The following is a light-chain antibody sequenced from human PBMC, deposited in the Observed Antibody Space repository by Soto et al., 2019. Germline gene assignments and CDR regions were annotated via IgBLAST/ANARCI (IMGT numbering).Light chain of an antibody. CDR2: GNS. V-gene: IGLV1-40*01. CDR1: SSNIGAGYD. J-gene: IGLJ2*01. Sequence: QSVLTQPPSVSGAPGQRVTISCTGSSSNIGAGYDVHWYQQLPGTAPKLLIYGNSNRPSGVPDRFSGSKSGTSASLAITGLQAEYEADYYCQSYDSSLSVVFGGGTKLPVL. CDR3: QSYDSSLSVV.